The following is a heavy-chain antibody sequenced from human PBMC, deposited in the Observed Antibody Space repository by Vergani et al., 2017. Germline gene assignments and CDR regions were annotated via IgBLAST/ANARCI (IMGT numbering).Heavy chain of an antibody. V-gene: IGHV1-2*02. J-gene: IGHJ3*02. D-gene: IGHD3-16*01. CDR2: IRPDSGAT. Sequence: QVHLLQSGAEVKKPGALVRVFCRASGYSFTAYYIHWVRPIPGQGLQLIGWIRPDSGATKYEQNFQDRVTLTRDTSIRAAYMDLNGLTSDDTAVYYGAGWRYLGDYGYDGLDRWGQGIVVTVSS. CDR3: AGWRYLGDYGYDGLDR. CDR1: GYSFTAYY.